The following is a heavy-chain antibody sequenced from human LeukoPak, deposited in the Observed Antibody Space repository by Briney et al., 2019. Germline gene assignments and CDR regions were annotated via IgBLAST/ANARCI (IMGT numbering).Heavy chain of an antibody. CDR3: ARGVSVAGVGYYYYYMDV. J-gene: IGHJ6*03. D-gene: IGHD6-19*01. CDR1: GGSISSYY. Sequence: SETLSLTCTVSGGSISSYYWSWVRQPPGKGLEWIGEIYHSGSTNYNPSLKSRVTISVDTSKNQFSLKLSSVTAADTAVYYCARGVSVAGVGYYYYYMDVWGKGTTVTVSS. CDR2: IYHSGST. V-gene: IGHV4-59*01.